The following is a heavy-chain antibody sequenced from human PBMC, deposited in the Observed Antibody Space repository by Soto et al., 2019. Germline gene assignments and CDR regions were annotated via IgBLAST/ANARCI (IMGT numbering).Heavy chain of an antibody. D-gene: IGHD2-8*02. V-gene: IGHV3-7*01. Sequence: GGSLRLSCAASGFTFSSYWMSWVRQAPGKGLEWVANIKQDGSEKYYVDSVKGRFTISRDNAKNSLYLQMNSLRAEDTAVYYCARDWTGYYYYYYMDVWGKGTTVTVSS. CDR2: IKQDGSEK. CDR3: ARDWTGYYYYYYMDV. J-gene: IGHJ6*03. CDR1: GFTFSSYW.